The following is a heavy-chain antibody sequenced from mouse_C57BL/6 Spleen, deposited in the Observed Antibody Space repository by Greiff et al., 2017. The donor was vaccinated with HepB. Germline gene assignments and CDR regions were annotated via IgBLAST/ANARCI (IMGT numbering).Heavy chain of an antibody. V-gene: IGHV14-2*01. J-gene: IGHJ2*01. CDR1: GFNIKDYY. D-gene: IGHD1-1*01. CDR2: IAPEEGET. Sequence: EVQLQQSGAELVKPGASVKLSCTASGFNIKDYYMHWVKQRTEQGLEGIGRIAPEEGETKYAPKFQGKATITATTPSNTAYLQLSSLPSKDTAVYYCARFYYYGTLYFDYWGQGTTLTVSS. CDR3: ARFYYYGTLYFDY.